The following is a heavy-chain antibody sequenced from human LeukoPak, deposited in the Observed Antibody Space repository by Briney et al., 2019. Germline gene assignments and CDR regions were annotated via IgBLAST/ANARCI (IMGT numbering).Heavy chain of an antibody. D-gene: IGHD3-22*01. Sequence: TLSLTCTVPGGSISSGSYYWSWIRQPAGKGLEWIGRIYTSGSTNYNPSLKSRVTISVDTSKNQFSLKLSSVTAADTAVYYCARVGRDYDSSGYWENWGQGTLVTVSS. V-gene: IGHV4-61*02. CDR3: ARVGRDYDSSGYWEN. CDR2: IYTSGST. CDR1: GGSISSGSYY. J-gene: IGHJ4*02.